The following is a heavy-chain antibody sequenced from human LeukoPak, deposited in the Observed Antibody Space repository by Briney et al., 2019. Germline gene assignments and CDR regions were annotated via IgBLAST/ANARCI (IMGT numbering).Heavy chain of an antibody. Sequence: GGSLRLSCAASGFTFSSSAMSWVRQVPGKGLEWVSGISASGGSTYYADSVKGRFTISRDNSKNTLYLQMNSLRAEDTALYHCARVGGIAVAGSPFDYWGQGTLVTVSS. V-gene: IGHV3-23*01. D-gene: IGHD6-19*01. CDR2: ISASGGST. CDR1: GFTFSSSA. J-gene: IGHJ4*02. CDR3: ARVGGIAVAGSPFDY.